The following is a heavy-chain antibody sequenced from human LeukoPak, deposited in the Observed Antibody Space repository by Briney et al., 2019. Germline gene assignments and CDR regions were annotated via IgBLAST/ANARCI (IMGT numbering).Heavy chain of an antibody. J-gene: IGHJ3*01. V-gene: IGHV3-30*02. CDR3: SKDAVDV. CDR2: IRYDGTNK. CDR1: GFTFRSYG. Sequence: GGSLRLSCAASGFTFRSYGMHWVRQAPGKGLEWVTYIRYDGTNKYYGDSVKGRFTISRDNSKSTLYLHMHSLRADDTAMYYCSKDAVDVWGQGTMVIVSS.